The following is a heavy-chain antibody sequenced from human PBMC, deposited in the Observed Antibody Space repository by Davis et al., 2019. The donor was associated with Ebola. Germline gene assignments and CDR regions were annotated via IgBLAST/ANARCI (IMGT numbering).Heavy chain of an antibody. CDR1: GGSISSGGYY. V-gene: IGHV4-31*03. D-gene: IGHD3-10*01. J-gene: IGHJ4*02. CDR3: VSFRGDLLWGPFDY. Sequence: MPSETLSLTCTVSGGSISSGGYYWSWIRQHPGKGLEWIGYIYYSGSTYYNPSLKSRVTISVDTSKNQFSLKLSSVTAADTAVYYCVSFRGDLLWGPFDYWGQGTLVSVSS. CDR2: IYYSGST.